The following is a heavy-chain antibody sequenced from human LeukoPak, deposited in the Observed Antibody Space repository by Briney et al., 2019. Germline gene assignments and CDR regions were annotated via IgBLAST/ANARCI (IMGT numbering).Heavy chain of an antibody. D-gene: IGHD1-14*01. CDR1: GGSISSSSNY. J-gene: IGHJ4*02. CDR2: IYYTGKT. CDR3: ARLSLGSYSDY. Sequence: SETLSLTCTVSGGSISSSSNYWGWIRQPPGKGLEWIGSIYYTGKTYYNPSLKSRVTISGDTSTNQFSLKVSSVTAADTAVYFCARLSLGSYSDYWGQGSLVTVSS. V-gene: IGHV4-39*01.